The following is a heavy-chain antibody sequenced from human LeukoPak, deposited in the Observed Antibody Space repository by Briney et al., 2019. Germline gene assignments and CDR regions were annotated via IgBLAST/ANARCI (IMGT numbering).Heavy chain of an antibody. Sequence: SETLSLTCTVSGGSISSYYWSWIRQPPGKGLEWIGYIYYSGSTNYTPSLKSRVTISVDTSKNQFSLKLSSVTAADTAVYYCARLGSGSSPSWFDPWGQGTLVTVSS. CDR3: ARLGSGSSPSWFDP. CDR2: IYYSGST. D-gene: IGHD1-26*01. V-gene: IGHV4-59*08. CDR1: GGSISSYY. J-gene: IGHJ5*02.